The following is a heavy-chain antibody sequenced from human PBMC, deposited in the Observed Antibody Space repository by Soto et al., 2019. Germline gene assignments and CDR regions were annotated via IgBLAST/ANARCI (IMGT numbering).Heavy chain of an antibody. CDR1: GCTFSSYA. D-gene: IGHD3-3*01. J-gene: IGHJ3*02. CDR2: ISGSGVST. V-gene: IGHV3-23*01. CDR3: AKDFWSGLSGAFDI. Sequence: GGSLRLSCAASGCTFSSYAMSWVSQAPGKGLQWVSAISGSGVSTYYADSVKGRFTISRDNSKNTLYLQVNSLRAEDTAVYYCAKDFWSGLSGAFDIWGQGTMVTVSS.